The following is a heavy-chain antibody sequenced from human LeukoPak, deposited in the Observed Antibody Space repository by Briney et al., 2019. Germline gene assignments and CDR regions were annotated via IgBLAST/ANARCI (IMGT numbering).Heavy chain of an antibody. CDR2: IYSGGST. CDR1: GFTVSSNY. D-gene: IGHD2-2*01. CDR3: ASFVVVPAAIVGAVYY. V-gene: IGHV3-66*01. Sequence: GGSLRLSCAASGFTVSSNYMSWVRQAPGKGLKWVSVIYSGGSTYYADSVKGRFTISRDNSKNTLYLQMNSLRAEDTAVYYCASFVVVPAAIVGAVYYWGQGTLVTVSS. J-gene: IGHJ4*02.